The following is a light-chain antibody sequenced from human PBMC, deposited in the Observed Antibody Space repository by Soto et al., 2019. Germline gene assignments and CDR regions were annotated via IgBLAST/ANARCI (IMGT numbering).Light chain of an antibody. CDR1: SSDVGGYNF. CDR3: SSYARGDSVL. V-gene: IGLV2-8*01. J-gene: IGLJ2*01. Sequence: QSALTQPPSASGSPGQSVTISCTGTSSDVGGYNFVSWYQHHPGKAPKVILYEVTKRPSGVPDRFSGSKSGNTASLTVSGLQADDLADYYCSSYARGDSVLFGGGTKVTVL. CDR2: EVT.